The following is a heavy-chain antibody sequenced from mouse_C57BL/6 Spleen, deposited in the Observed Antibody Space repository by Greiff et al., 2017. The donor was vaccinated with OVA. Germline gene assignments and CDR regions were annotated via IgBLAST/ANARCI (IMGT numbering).Heavy chain of an antibody. CDR1: GYTFTDYE. J-gene: IGHJ4*01. CDR3: TGAYYRTYYAMDY. V-gene: IGHV1-15*01. CDR2: IDPETGGT. D-gene: IGHD2-12*01. Sequence: VQLQQSGAELVRPGASVTLSCKASGYTFTDYEMHWVKQTPVHGLEWIGAIDPETGGTAYNQKFKGKAILTADKSSSTAYMELRSLTSEDSAVYYCTGAYYRTYYAMDYWGQGTSVTVSS.